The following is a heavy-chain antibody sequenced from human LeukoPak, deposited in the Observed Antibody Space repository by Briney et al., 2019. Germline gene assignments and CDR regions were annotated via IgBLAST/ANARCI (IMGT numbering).Heavy chain of an antibody. CDR2: IKGTGLTT. CDR1: GFIFSEYY. J-gene: IGHJ6*03. CDR3: ARRKSRWFGESTFRYYYYYMDV. V-gene: IGHV3-11*01. D-gene: IGHD3-10*01. Sequence: GGSLRLSCSASGFIFSEYYMTWIRQAPGKGLEWVSTIKGTGLTTYYADSVKGRFTISRDNAKNTVFLQMGSLRADDTAMYYCARRKSRWFGESTFRYYYYYMDVWGKGTTVTVSS.